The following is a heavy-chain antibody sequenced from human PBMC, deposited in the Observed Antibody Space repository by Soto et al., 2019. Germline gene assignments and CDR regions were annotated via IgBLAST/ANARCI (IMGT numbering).Heavy chain of an antibody. CDR3: ARRASYYYDSSGYYSFDY. D-gene: IGHD3-22*01. V-gene: IGHV1-46*01. J-gene: IGHJ4*02. CDR1: GYTFTSYY. Sequence: ASVKVSCKASGYTFTSYYMHWVRQAPGQGLEWMGKINPSGGSTSYAQKFQGRVTMTRDTSTSTVYMELSSLRSEDTAVYYCARRASYYYDSSGYYSFDYWGQGTLVTVSS. CDR2: INPSGGST.